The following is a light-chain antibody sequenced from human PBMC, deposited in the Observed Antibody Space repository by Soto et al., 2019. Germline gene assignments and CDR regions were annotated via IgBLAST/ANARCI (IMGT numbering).Light chain of an antibody. V-gene: IGKV1-39*01. J-gene: IGKJ1*01. CDR2: AAS. CDR1: QSISTY. CDR3: QQSYSTRPWT. Sequence: DIQMTQSPSSLSASVGDRVTITCRASQSISTYLNWYQRKPGKAPKLLIYAASNLQSGVPSRFSGSGSGTDFTLSISSLQPEDFATYYCQQSYSTRPWTFGQGTKVDIK.